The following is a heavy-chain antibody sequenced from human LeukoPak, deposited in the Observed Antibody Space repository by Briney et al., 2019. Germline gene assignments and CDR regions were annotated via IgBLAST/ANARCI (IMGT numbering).Heavy chain of an antibody. CDR2: IYYSGST. Sequence: KPSETLSLTCTVSGGSISSYYWSWIRQPPGKGLEWIGYIYYSGSTNYNPSLKSRVTISVDTSKNQFSLKLSSVTAADTAVYYCARTYYNWFDPWAREPWSPSPQ. CDR1: GGSISSYY. V-gene: IGHV4-59*08. J-gene: IGHJ5*02. CDR3: ARTYYNWFDP.